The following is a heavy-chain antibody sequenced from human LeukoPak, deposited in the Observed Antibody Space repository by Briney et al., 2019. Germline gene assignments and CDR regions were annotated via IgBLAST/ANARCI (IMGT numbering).Heavy chain of an antibody. CDR3: TRRSSSSRQGFDY. V-gene: IGHV3-49*03. CDR1: GFTFGDYA. Sequence: GGSLRLSCTTSGFTFGDYAMSWFRQAPGKGLEWVGLIRSKAYGGTTEYAASVKGRFTISRDDSKSIAYLQMNSLKTEDTALYYCTRRSSSSRQGFDYWGQGTLVTVSS. J-gene: IGHJ4*02. CDR2: IRSKAYGGTT. D-gene: IGHD6-6*01.